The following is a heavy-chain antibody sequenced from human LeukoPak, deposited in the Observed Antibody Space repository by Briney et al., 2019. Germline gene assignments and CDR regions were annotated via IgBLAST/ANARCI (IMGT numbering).Heavy chain of an antibody. V-gene: IGHV1-18*01. Sequence: GSSVKVSCKASGGTFSSYAISWVRQAPGQGLEWMGWISAYNGNTNYAQKLQGRVTMTTDTSTSTAYMELRSLRSDDTAVYYCARESVRVGVVDYWGQGTLVTVSS. CDR3: ARESVRVGVVDY. CDR2: ISAYNGNT. J-gene: IGHJ4*02. CDR1: GGTFSSYA. D-gene: IGHD3-22*01.